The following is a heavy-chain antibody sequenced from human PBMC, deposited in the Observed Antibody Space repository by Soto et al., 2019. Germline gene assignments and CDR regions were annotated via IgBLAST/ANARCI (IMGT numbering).Heavy chain of an antibody. D-gene: IGHD2-15*01. J-gene: IGHJ5*02. Sequence: GGSLRLSCAASGFIFSSYAMSWVRQAPGKGLEWVSAISGSGDGTYYADSVKGRFTISRDNSKNTLYLQMNSLRAEDTAVYYCAREAALFNWFDPWGQGTLVTVSS. V-gene: IGHV3-23*01. CDR3: AREAALFNWFDP. CDR2: ISGSGDGT. CDR1: GFIFSSYA.